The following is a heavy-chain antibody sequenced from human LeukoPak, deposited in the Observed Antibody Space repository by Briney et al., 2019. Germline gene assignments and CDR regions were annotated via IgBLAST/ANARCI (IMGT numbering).Heavy chain of an antibody. CDR2: FDPEDGEK. CDR1: GYILTELS. D-gene: IGHD6-13*01. J-gene: IGHJ4*02. CDR3: ATETTAGTLDY. Sequence: ASVTVSCKVSGYILTELSMHWVRQAPGEGVEWMGGFDPEDGEKIYAQKFQGRVTMTEDTSTDTAYMELSSLRSDDTAVYYCATETTAGTLDYWGQGTLVTVSS. V-gene: IGHV1-24*01.